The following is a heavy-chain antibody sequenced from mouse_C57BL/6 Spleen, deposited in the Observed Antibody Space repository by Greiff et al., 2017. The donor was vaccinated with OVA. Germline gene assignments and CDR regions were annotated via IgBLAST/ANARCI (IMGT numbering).Heavy chain of an antibody. CDR2: ISSGSSTI. CDR3: ARSYNYGSSYEGL. J-gene: IGHJ2*01. D-gene: IGHD1-1*01. Sequence: EVQLVESGGGLVKPGGSLKLSCAASGFTFSDYGMHWVRQAPEKGLEWVAYISSGSSTIYYADTVKGRFTISRDNAKNTLFLQMTSLRSEDTAMYYCARSYNYGSSYEGLWGQGTTLTVSS. CDR1: GFTFSDYG. V-gene: IGHV5-17*01.